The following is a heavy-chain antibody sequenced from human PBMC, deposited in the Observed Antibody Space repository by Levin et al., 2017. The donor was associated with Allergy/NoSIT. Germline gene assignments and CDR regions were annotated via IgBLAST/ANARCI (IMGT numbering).Heavy chain of an antibody. CDR3: ARDGAIYAFDI. D-gene: IGHD2-2*02. V-gene: IGHV4-31*03. Sequence: SETLSLTCTVSGGSISSGGYYWSWIRQQPGKGLEWIGYIYNSGTTYYNPSLQSRITISQDTSKNQFSLRLTSVTSADTAVYYCARDGAIYAFDIWGQGTMVIVSS. CDR1: GGSISSGGYY. CDR2: IYNSGTT. J-gene: IGHJ3*02.